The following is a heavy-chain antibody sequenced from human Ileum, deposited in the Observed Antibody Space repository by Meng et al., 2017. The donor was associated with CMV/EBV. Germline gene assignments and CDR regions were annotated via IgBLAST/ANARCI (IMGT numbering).Heavy chain of an antibody. CDR3: AKGAGSTYYYYGMDV. Sequence: GESLKISCAASGFTFNSYGMHWVRQAPGKGLEWVAVIWSDGSNKYFADSVKGRFTISRDNSKNTLYLQMNSLRAEDTAVYYFAKGAGSTYYYYGMDVWGQGTTVTVSS. CDR2: IWSDGSNK. D-gene: IGHD2-2*01. V-gene: IGHV3-33*06. J-gene: IGHJ6*02. CDR1: GFTFNSYG.